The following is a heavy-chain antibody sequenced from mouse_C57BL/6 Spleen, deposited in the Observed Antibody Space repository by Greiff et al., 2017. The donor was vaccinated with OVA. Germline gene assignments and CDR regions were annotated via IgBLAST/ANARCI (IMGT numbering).Heavy chain of an antibody. J-gene: IGHJ3*01. CDR3: GGHEHGDCDGEFAY. Sequence: QVQLQQSGAELVKPGASVKLSCKASGYTFTEYTIHWVKQRSGQGLEWIGWFYPGSGSIKYNEKFKDKATLTAAQSSSTVYMELSRLTSEDSAVYLCGGHEHGDCDGEFAYWGQGTLVTVSA. D-gene: IGHD1-2*01. V-gene: IGHV1-62-2*01. CDR2: FYPGSGSI. CDR1: GYTFTEYT.